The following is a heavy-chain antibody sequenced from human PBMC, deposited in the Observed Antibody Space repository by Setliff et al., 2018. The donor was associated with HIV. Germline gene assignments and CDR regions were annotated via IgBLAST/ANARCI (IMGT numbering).Heavy chain of an antibody. V-gene: IGHV1-69*10. CDR1: GGTFSSYA. D-gene: IGHD3-22*01. Sequence: SVKVSCKASGGTFSSYAISWVRQAPGQGLEWMGGIIPIIGITNQAQKFQGRVTITADKSTNTAYMELSSLRSEDTAVYYCATNPEMLGTPATSSGYYRGWFDPWGQGTLVTVSS. CDR2: IIPIIGIT. CDR3: ATNPEMLGTPATSSGYYRGWFDP. J-gene: IGHJ5*02.